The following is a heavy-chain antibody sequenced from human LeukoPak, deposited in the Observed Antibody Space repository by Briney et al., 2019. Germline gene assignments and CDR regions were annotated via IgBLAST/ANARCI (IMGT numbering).Heavy chain of an antibody. Sequence: GGSLRLSCAASGFTFSSHWMSWVRQAPGKGLEWVSAISGSGGSTYYADSVKGRFTISRDNSKNTLYLQMNGLRAEDTAVYYCAKDSYYYDSSGTVDYWGQGTLATVSS. CDR2: ISGSGGST. CDR3: AKDSYYYDSSGTVDY. CDR1: GFTFSSHW. D-gene: IGHD3-22*01. V-gene: IGHV3-23*01. J-gene: IGHJ4*02.